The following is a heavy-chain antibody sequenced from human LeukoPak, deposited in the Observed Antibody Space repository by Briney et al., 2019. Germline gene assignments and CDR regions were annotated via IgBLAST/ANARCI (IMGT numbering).Heavy chain of an antibody. CDR2: INHSGST. D-gene: IGHD3-10*01. Sequence: GSLRLSCAASGFTFSGFAMSWVRQPPGKGLEWIGEINHSGSTNYNPSLKSRVTISVDTSKNQFSLKLSSVTAADTAVYYCARGLFLWLWGQGTLVTVSS. V-gene: IGHV4-34*01. CDR3: ARGLFLWL. CDR1: GFTFSGFA. J-gene: IGHJ4*02.